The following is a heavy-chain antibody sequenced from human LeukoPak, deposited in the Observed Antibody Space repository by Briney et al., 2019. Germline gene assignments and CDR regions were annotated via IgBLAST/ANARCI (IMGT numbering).Heavy chain of an antibody. J-gene: IGHJ4*02. V-gene: IGHV3-23*01. CDR3: AKGWNGYDRFDY. D-gene: IGHD5-12*01. CDR2: ISGSGDNT. CDR1: GFTFSSYA. Sequence: GGSLRLSCAASGFTFSSYAMSWVRQAPGRGLEWVSGISGSGDNTYYADAVQGRFTISRDNSKNTVYLQMNSLRAEDTAVYYCAKGWNGYDRFDYWGQGTLVTVSS.